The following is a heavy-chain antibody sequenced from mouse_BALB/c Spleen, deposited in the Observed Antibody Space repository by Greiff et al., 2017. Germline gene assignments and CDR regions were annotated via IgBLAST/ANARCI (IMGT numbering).Heavy chain of an antibody. V-gene: IGHV2-9*02. D-gene: IGHD3-2*01. Sequence: VKLVESGPGLVAPSQSLSITCTVSGFSLTSYGVHWVRQPPGKGLEWLGVIWAGGSTNYNSALMSRLSISKDNSKSQVFLKMNSLQTDDTAMYYCASWGTARYYFDYWGQGTTLTVSS. CDR2: IWAGGST. J-gene: IGHJ2*01. CDR1: GFSLTSYG. CDR3: ASWGTARYYFDY.